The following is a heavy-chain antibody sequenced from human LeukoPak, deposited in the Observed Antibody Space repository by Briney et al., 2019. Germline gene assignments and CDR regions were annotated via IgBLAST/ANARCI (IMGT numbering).Heavy chain of an antibody. CDR1: AYTFTSYG. Sequence: SVKVSCKASAYTFTSYGITWVRQAPGQGLEWMGWISAYNGNTNYAQKLQGRVTMATDTSTSTAYMELRSLRSDDTAVYYCAREYSGYDWGHFDYWGQGTLVTVSS. V-gene: IGHV1-18*04. J-gene: IGHJ4*02. D-gene: IGHD5-12*01. CDR2: ISAYNGNT. CDR3: AREYSGYDWGHFDY.